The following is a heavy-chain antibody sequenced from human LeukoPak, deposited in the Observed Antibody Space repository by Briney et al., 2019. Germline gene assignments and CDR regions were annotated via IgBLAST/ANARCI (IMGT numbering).Heavy chain of an antibody. Sequence: PSETLSLTCAVSGGSISGDNFSWSWVRQPPGKGLEWIVYTYPSGSSYYRPSLRSRATISIDTSKNQFSLHLTSVTAADTAVYYCARTALPRYCSGGSCYGAGGQKAFDYWGQGTLVTVSS. J-gene: IGHJ4*02. D-gene: IGHD2-15*01. CDR2: TYPSGSS. V-gene: IGHV4-30-2*01. CDR3: ARTALPRYCSGGSCYGAGGQKAFDY. CDR1: GGSISGDNFS.